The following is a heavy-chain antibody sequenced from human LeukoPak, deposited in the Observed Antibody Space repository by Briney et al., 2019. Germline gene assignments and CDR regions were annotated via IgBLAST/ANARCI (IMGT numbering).Heavy chain of an antibody. CDR3: ARRAAVGSLGWFDP. CDR1: GGSISSSSYY. Sequence: SETLSLTCTVSGGSISSSSYYWGWIRQPPGKGLEWIGGIYYSGSTYYNPSLKSRVTISVDTSKNQFSLKLSSVTAADTAVYYCARRAAVGSLGWFDPWGQGTLVTVSS. J-gene: IGHJ5*02. CDR2: IYYSGST. D-gene: IGHD6-13*01. V-gene: IGHV4-39*01.